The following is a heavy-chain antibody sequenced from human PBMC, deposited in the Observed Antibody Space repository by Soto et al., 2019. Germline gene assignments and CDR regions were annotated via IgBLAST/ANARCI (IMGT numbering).Heavy chain of an antibody. Sequence: QVQLVESGGGVVQPGRSLRLSCAASGFTFSSYGMHRVRQAPGKGLEWVAVISYDGSNKYYADSVKGRFTISRDNSKNTLYLQMNSLRAEDTAVYYCAKNKAYGDGPYYFDYWGQGTLVTVSS. D-gene: IGHD4-17*01. V-gene: IGHV3-30*18. CDR2: ISYDGSNK. CDR3: AKNKAYGDGPYYFDY. CDR1: GFTFSSYG. J-gene: IGHJ4*02.